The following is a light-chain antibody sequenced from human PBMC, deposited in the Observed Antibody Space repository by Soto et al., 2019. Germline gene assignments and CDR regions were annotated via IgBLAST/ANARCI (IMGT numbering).Light chain of an antibody. CDR2: LGS. CDR1: QSLLHSNGYNY. CDR3: MQALQTPLT. J-gene: IGKJ4*01. Sequence: DIVMTQSPLSLPVTPGEPASISCRSSQSLLHSNGYNYLDWYLQKQVQSPQLLIYLGSNRASGGPDRFSGGGSGTDFTLKVSSVEAEDVGVYYCMQALQTPLTFGGGTKVEIK. V-gene: IGKV2-28*01.